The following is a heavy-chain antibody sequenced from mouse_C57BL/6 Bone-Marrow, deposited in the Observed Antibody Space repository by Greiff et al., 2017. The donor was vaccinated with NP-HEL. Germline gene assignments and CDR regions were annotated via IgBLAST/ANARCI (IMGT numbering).Heavy chain of an antibody. J-gene: IGHJ1*03. V-gene: IGHV1-7*01. CDR1: GYTFTSYW. Sequence: QVQLQQSGAELAKPGASVKLSCKASGYTFTSYWMHWVKQRPGQGLEWIGYINPSRGSTKSNQKFTDKATLTADKSSSTAYMQLSSLTYEDSAVDYCARWVPHHWYFDVWGTGTTVTVSA. CDR3: ARWVPHHWYFDV. D-gene: IGHD5-1*01. CDR2: INPSRGST.